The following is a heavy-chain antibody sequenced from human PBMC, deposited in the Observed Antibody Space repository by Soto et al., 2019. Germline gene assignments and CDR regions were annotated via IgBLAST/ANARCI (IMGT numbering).Heavy chain of an antibody. D-gene: IGHD3-10*01. V-gene: IGHV3-74*01. CDR2: TKSDGSGT. CDR1: GFTFSNYW. Sequence: EVQLVESGGGLLQPGGSLTLSCTASGFTFSNYWMHWVRQAPGKGLVWVSRTKSDGSGTSYTDSVKGRFTISRDNDYNTLYLQMKNLRAVETAVYDCSRGGIDYGRGRMDVWGKGTTVIVSS. J-gene: IGHJ6*04. CDR3: SRGGIDYGRGRMDV.